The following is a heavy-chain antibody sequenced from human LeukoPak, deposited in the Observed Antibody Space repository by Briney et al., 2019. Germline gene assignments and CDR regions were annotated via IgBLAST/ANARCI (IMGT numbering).Heavy chain of an antibody. Sequence: ASVKVSCKASGYTFTSYAMNWVRQAPGQGLEWMGWINTNTGNPTYAQGFTGRFVFSLDTSVSTAYLQISSLKAEDTAVYYCAREPHYIAAAGYYYMDVWGKGTTVTVSS. J-gene: IGHJ6*03. CDR2: INTNTGNP. CDR3: AREPHYIAAAGYYYMDV. D-gene: IGHD6-13*01. V-gene: IGHV7-4-1*02. CDR1: GYTFTSYA.